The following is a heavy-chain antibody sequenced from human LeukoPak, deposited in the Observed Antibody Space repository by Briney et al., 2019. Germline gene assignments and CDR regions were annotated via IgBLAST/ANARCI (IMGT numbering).Heavy chain of an antibody. CDR2: IYHSGST. CDR3: ARSITMIVVVPRAVDAFDI. D-gene: IGHD3-22*01. Sequence: PSETLSLTCTVSGYSISSGYYWGWIRQPPGKGLEWIGSIYHSGSTYYNPSLKSRVTISVDTSKNQFSLKLSSVTAADTAVYYCARSITMIVVVPRAVDAFDIWGQGTMVTVSS. CDR1: GYSISSGYY. V-gene: IGHV4-38-2*02. J-gene: IGHJ3*02.